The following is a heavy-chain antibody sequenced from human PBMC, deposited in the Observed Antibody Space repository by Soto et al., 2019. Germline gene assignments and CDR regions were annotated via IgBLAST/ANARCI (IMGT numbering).Heavy chain of an antibody. D-gene: IGHD3-10*01. CDR1: GYTFPNYG. Sequence: QVQLVQSGAEVKKPGASVKVSCKASGYTFPNYGITWVRQAPVQWLEWMGWISAYKTNIKYAQKFQVRVTLTTDTSTSTAYMELRSLRSDDAAIYYCVRDWYGSWAYYTDYWGQGTLVTVSS. CDR3: VRDWYGSWAYYTDY. V-gene: IGHV1-18*01. CDR2: ISAYKTNI. J-gene: IGHJ4*02.